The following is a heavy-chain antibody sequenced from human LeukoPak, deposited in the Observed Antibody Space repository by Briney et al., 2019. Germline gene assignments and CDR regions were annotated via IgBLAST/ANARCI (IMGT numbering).Heavy chain of an antibody. CDR3: AKAAGQWVVGGHYYFHY. D-gene: IGHD6-19*01. J-gene: IGHJ4*02. CDR2: ISGSGGSS. V-gene: IGHV3-23*01. Sequence: PGGSLRLSCAASGFTFSSYAMSWVRQAPGKGLECVSGISGSGGSSYYADSVKGRFTISRDNSKNMLYLQMNSLRAEDTAVYYCAKAAGQWVVGGHYYFHYWGQGTLVTVSS. CDR1: GFTFSSYA.